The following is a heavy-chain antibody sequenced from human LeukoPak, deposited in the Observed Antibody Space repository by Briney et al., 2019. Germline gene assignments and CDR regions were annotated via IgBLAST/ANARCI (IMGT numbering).Heavy chain of an antibody. CDR2: IYHSGST. CDR3: ARGNNFWSGSPVYFDY. CDR1: GGSISSGGYY. J-gene: IGHJ4*02. D-gene: IGHD3-3*01. Sequence: SQTLSLTCTVSGGSISSGGYYWSWIRQPPGKGLEWIGYIYHSGSTYYNPSLKSRVTISVDRSKNQFSLKLSSVTAADTAVYYCARGNNFWSGSPVYFDYWGQGTLVTVSS. V-gene: IGHV4-30-2*01.